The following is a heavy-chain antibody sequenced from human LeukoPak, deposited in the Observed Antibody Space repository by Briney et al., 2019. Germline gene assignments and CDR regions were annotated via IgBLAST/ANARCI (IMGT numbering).Heavy chain of an antibody. Sequence: GGSLRLSCAASGFTFSSYWMSWVRQAPGKGLEWVANIKKDGSEKYYADSVKGRFTISRDNAKNSLYLQVSRLRAEDTAVYYCARAQGYFDHWGQGTLVSVPS. CDR3: ARAQGYFDH. V-gene: IGHV3-7*01. J-gene: IGHJ4*02. CDR2: IKKDGSEK. CDR1: GFTFSSYW.